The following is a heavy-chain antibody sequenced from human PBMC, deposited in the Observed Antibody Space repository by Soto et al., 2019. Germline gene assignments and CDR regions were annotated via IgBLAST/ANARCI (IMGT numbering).Heavy chain of an antibody. CDR3: AREAALDILTGYRCDY. D-gene: IGHD3-9*01. CDR1: GYTFTSYG. J-gene: IGHJ4*02. CDR2: ISAYNGNT. Sequence: GSSVKVSCKASGYTFTSYGISWVRQAPGQGLEWMGWISAYNGNTNYAQKLQGRVTMTTDTSTSTAYMELRSLRSDDTAVYYCAREAALDILTGYRCDYWGQGTLVTVSS. V-gene: IGHV1-18*04.